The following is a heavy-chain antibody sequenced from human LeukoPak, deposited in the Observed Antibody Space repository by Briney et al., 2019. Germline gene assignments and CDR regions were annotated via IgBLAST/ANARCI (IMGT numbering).Heavy chain of an antibody. CDR1: GFTFSDYY. CDR3: SRGPRRLDY. CDR2: ISGSGSDI. J-gene: IGHJ4*02. Sequence: GGSLRLSCAASGFTFSDYYMSWIRQAPGKGLESLSYISGSGSDISYADSVNGRFTVSRDNVKKSLYLQMNSLRPEDTAMYYCSRGPRRLDYWGQGTLVTVSS. V-gene: IGHV3-11*01.